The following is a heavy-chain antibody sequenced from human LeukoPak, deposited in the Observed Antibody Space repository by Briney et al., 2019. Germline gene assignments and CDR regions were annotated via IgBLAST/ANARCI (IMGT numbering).Heavy chain of an antibody. V-gene: IGHV4-34*01. J-gene: IGHJ4*02. D-gene: IGHD2-2*01. CDR1: GGSFSGYY. Sequence: SETLSLTCAVYGGSFSGYYWSWIRQPPGKGLEWIWEINHSGSTNYNPSLKSRVTISVDTSKNQFSLKLSSVTAADTAVYYCARGSLVVVPAAKYYFDYWGQGTLVTVSS. CDR3: ARGSLVVVPAAKYYFDY. CDR2: INHSGST.